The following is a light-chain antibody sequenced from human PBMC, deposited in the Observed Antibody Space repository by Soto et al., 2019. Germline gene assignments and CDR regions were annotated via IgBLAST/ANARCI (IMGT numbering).Light chain of an antibody. CDR2: DVS. Sequence: QSVLTQSASVSGSPGQSITISCTGTSSDVGGYNYVSWYQQHPGKAPKLIIYDVSNRPSGVSTRFSGSKSGNTASLTISGLQAEDEDDYSCSSYTSTNSWVLGGGTQLTVL. V-gene: IGLV2-14*01. CDR3: SSYTSTNSWV. CDR1: SSDVGGYNY. J-gene: IGLJ3*02.